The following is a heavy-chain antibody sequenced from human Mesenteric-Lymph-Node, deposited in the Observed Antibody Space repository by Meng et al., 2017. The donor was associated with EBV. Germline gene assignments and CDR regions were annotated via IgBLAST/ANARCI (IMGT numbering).Heavy chain of an antibody. J-gene: IGHJ2*01. CDR3: ARGATSVFDL. CDR1: GDSVSSSSAA. CDR2: TYYRSKWYN. Sequence: QVQLQQSGPGLVKPSXXLXLTCVISGDSVSSSSAAWTRIRQSPSRGLEWLGRTYYRSKWYNDYAVFVKSRITINPDTSKNQFSLQLNSVTPEDTAVYYCARGATSVFDLWGRGTLVTVSS. V-gene: IGHV6-1*01.